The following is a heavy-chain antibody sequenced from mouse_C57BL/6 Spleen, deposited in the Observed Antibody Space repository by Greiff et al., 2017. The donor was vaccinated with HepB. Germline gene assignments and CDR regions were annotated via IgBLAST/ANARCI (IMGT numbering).Heavy chain of an antibody. D-gene: IGHD2-3*01. CDR3: ARMDGYYAYFDY. J-gene: IGHJ2*01. Sequence: QVQLQQSGPELVKPGASVKISCKASGYAFSSSWMNWVKQRPGKGLEWIGRIYPGDGDTNYNGKFKGKATLTADKSSSTAYMQLSSLTSEDSAVYFCARMDGYYAYFDYWGQGTTLTVSS. V-gene: IGHV1-82*01. CDR2: IYPGDGDT. CDR1: GYAFSSSW.